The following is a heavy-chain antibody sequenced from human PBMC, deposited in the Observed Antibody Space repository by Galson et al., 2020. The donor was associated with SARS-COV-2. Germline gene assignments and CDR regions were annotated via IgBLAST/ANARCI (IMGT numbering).Heavy chain of an antibody. Sequence: SETLSLTCSVSGGSISSGGYYWSWIRQHPGEGLEWIGYIYYSGSTYYNPSLKSRVTISVDTSKNQFSLKLSSVTAADTAVYYCARVNYYGSGSYSPWYFDYWGQGTLVTVSS. CDR3: ARVNYYGSGSYSPWYFDY. CDR2: IYYSGST. D-gene: IGHD3-10*01. V-gene: IGHV4-31*03. CDR1: GGSISSGGYY. J-gene: IGHJ4*02.